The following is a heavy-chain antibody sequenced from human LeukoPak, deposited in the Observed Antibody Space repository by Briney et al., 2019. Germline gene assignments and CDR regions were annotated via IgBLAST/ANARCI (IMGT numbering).Heavy chain of an antibody. CDR1: GGSISSYH. D-gene: IGHD3-22*01. V-gene: IGHV4-59*01. J-gene: IGHJ4*02. CDR2: ISYSGST. Sequence: SETLSLTCTVSGGSISSYHWSWIRQPPGKGLEWIGFISYSGSTNYSPSLKSRVTIFVDTSKNQFSLKLSSVTAADTAVYYCAREWLTGYFDFWGQGTLVTVSS. CDR3: AREWLTGYFDF.